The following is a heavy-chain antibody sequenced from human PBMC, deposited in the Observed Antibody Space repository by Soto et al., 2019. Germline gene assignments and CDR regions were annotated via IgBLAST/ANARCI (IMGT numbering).Heavy chain of an antibody. CDR1: GFTFGDYA. D-gene: IGHD3-3*01. V-gene: IGHV3-49*03. CDR3: TRGKGGYYDFWSGYFPEDY. Sequence: LRLSCTASGFTFGDYAMSWFRQAPGKGLEWVGFIRSKAYGGTTEYAASVKGRFTISRDDSKSIAYLQMNSLKTEDTAVYYCTRGKGGYYDFWSGYFPEDYWGQGTLVTVSS. CDR2: IRSKAYGGTT. J-gene: IGHJ4*02.